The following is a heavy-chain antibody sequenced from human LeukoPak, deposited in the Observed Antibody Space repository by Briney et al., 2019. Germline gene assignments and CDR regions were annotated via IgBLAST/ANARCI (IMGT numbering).Heavy chain of an antibody. CDR3: AREGRYDILTAYYPLNN. Sequence: GGSLRLSCAASGLTVSSNFMSWVRLAPGKGLECVSVIYIDGKTFYAESVKGRFTISRDNSKNTLYLQMNSLRPEDTAVYYCAREGRYDILTAYYPLNNWGQGARVIVSS. CDR1: GLTVSSNF. V-gene: IGHV3-66*02. J-gene: IGHJ4*02. CDR2: IYIDGKT. D-gene: IGHD3-9*01.